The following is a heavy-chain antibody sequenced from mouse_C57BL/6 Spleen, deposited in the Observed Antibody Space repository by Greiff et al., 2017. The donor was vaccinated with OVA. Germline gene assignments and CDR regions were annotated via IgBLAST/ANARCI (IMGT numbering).Heavy chain of an antibody. CDR2: IWSGGST. CDR1: GFSLTSYG. CDR3: ARTRDYDGGDYFDY. D-gene: IGHD2-4*01. Sequence: QVQLQQSGPGLVQPSQSLSITCTVSGFSLTSYGVHWVRQSPGKGLEWLGVIWSGGSTDYNAAFISRLSISKYNSTSHVFFKMNSLQADDTAIYYCARTRDYDGGDYFDYGGQGTTLTVSS. J-gene: IGHJ2*01. V-gene: IGHV2-2*01.